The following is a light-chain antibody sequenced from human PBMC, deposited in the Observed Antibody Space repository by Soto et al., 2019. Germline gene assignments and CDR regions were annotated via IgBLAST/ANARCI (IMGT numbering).Light chain of an antibody. CDR3: SSSGASSTR. Sequence: QSALTQPASVSGSPGQSITIPCTGSSSDIGLYNHVSWYQQQPGKAPKLLIYDVSYRPSGISDRFSGSKSGNTASLTISGLQPEDEADYYCSSSGASSTRFGGGTKLTVL. CDR2: DVS. V-gene: IGLV2-14*03. J-gene: IGLJ2*01. CDR1: SSDIGLYNH.